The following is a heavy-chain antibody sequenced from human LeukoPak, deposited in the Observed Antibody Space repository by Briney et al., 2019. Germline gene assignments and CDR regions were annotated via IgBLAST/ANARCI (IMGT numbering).Heavy chain of an antibody. J-gene: IGHJ4*02. V-gene: IGHV3-7*04. CDR1: GFTFSSYW. Sequence: GGSLRLSCAASGFTFSSYWMTWVRQAPGKGLEWVANIKEDGGEKYYVDSVKGRFTISRDNAKNSLYLQMNSLRAEDTAVYHCARYYGSGNFDYWGQGTLVTVPS. CDR3: ARYYGSGNFDY. D-gene: IGHD3-10*01. CDR2: IKEDGGEK.